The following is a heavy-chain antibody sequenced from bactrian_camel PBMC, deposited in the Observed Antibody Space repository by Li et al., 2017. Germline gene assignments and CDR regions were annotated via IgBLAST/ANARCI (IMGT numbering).Heavy chain of an antibody. Sequence: HVQLVESGGGAVQAGGSQRLSCVASGYTGPGSNYCMAWFRQSPGKEREGLAAMYGGGATYTERTYYADSVKGRFTISRDIAKNTEYLQMNSLKPEDTAMYYCAGRTDGNCGVWYLTTTSAFQYWGQGTQVTVS. CDR3: AGRTDGNCGVWYLTTTSAFQY. CDR2: MYGGGATYTERT. CDR1: GYTGPGSNYC. J-gene: IGHJ4*01. V-gene: IGHV3S6*01. D-gene: IGHD3*01.